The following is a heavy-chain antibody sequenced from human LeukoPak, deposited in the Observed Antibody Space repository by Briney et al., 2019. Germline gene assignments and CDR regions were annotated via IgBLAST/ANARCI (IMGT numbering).Heavy chain of an antibody. CDR3: AREGEQWLRGNYFDY. V-gene: IGHV3-33*08. Sequence: GGSLRLSCAASGFTFSSYGMHWVRQAPGKGLEWVAIIWYDGSNKYYADSVKGRFTISRDNSKNTLYLQMNSLRAEDTAVYYCAREGEQWLRGNYFDYWGQGTLVTVSS. D-gene: IGHD6-19*01. J-gene: IGHJ4*02. CDR1: GFTFSSYG. CDR2: IWYDGSNK.